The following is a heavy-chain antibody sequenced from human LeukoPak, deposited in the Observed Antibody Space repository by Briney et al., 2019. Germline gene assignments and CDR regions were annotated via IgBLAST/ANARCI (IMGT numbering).Heavy chain of an antibody. CDR3: ARDRPDIVVVVAAIGEHGMDV. V-gene: IGHV3-11*01. J-gene: IGHJ6*02. D-gene: IGHD2-15*01. Sequence: GGSLRLSCAASGFTFSDYYMSWIRQAPGKGLEWVSYISSSGSTLYYADSVKGRFTISRDNAKNSLYLQMNSLRAEDTAVYYCARDRPDIVVVVAAIGEHGMDVWGQGTTVTVSS. CDR1: GFTFSDYY. CDR2: ISSSGSTL.